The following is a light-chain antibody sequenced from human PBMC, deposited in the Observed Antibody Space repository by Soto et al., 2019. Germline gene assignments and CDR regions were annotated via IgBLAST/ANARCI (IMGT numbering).Light chain of an antibody. CDR2: GAS. J-gene: IGKJ1*01. Sequence: EFVFTQSPGTLSFSPGERSTLSCRASQTVRNNYLAWYQQKPGQAPRLLIYGASSRAAGIPGRFSGSGSGTDFTLTISRLEPEDFAVYHCQQYGSSPTFGQGTKVDIK. CDR3: QQYGSSPT. CDR1: QTVRNNY. V-gene: IGKV3-20*01.